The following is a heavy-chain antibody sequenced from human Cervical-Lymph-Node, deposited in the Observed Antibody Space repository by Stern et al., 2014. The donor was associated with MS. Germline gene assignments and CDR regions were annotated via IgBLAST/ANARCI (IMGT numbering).Heavy chain of an antibody. CDR1: GGSISSYY. CDR2: IYYSGST. V-gene: IGHV4-59*01. Sequence: VQLEESGPGLVKPSETLSLTCTVSGGSISSYYWSWIRQPPGKGLEWIGYIYYSGSTNYNPSLKSRVTISVDTSKNQFSLKLSSVTAADTAVYYCARELGYYDSSYYYYGMDVWGQGTTVTVSS. CDR3: ARELGYYDSSYYYYGMDV. D-gene: IGHD3-22*01. J-gene: IGHJ6*02.